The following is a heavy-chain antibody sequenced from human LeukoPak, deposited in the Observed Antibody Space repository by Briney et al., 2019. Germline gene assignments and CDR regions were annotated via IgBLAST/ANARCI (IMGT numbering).Heavy chain of an antibody. Sequence: SETLSLTCAVYGGPFNDCYWNWLRQPPGKGLEWIGEINHSGSTNYHPSYESRVTISLDTSQNHFSLKLTSVTAADTAVYYCARSGRDVGFAFDIWGLGTLVTISS. CDR3: ARSGRDVGFAFDI. V-gene: IGHV4-34*01. D-gene: IGHD5-12*01. J-gene: IGHJ3*02. CDR2: INHSGST. CDR1: GGPFNDCY.